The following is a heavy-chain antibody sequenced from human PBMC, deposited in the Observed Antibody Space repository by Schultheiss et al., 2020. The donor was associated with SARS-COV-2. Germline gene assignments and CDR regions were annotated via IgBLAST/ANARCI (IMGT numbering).Heavy chain of an antibody. D-gene: IGHD2-15*01. V-gene: IGHV3-7*01. CDR2: IKQDGSVE. J-gene: IGHJ4*02. CDR1: GFTFSSYW. CDR3: ARDKGGNSFDY. Sequence: GESLKISCAASGFTFSSYWMSWVRQAPGKGLQWVANIKQDGSVEHYVDSVKGRFTISRDNAKNSLYLQMNSLRAEDTAIYYCARDKGGNSFDYWGQGTLVTVSS.